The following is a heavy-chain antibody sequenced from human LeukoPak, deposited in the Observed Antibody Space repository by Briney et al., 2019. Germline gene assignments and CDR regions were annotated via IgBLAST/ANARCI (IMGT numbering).Heavy chain of an antibody. CDR1: GLTGSHNY. D-gene: IGHD2-2*01. Sequence: GGSLRLSCAASGLTGSHNYVSWVRQAPGKGLEWVAVISYDGSNKYYADSVKGRFTISRDNSKNTLYLQMNSLRAEDTAVYYCARFVDRSSTSCYVNYYYGMDVWGQGTTVTVSS. V-gene: IGHV3-30-3*01. CDR2: ISYDGSNK. J-gene: IGHJ6*02. CDR3: ARFVDRSSTSCYVNYYYGMDV.